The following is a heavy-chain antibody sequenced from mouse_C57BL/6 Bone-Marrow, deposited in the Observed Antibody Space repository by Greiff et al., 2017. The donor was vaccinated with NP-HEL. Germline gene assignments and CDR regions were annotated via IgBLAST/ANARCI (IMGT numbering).Heavy chain of an antibody. CDR3: AREQYYGSSPFAY. J-gene: IGHJ3*01. D-gene: IGHD1-1*01. Sequence: VQLQQSGAELVKPGASVKMSCKASGYTFTSYWITWVKQRPGQGLEWIGDIYPGSGSTNYNEKFKSKATLTVDTSSSTAYMQLSSLTSEDSAVYYCAREQYYGSSPFAYWGQGTLVTVSA. CDR1: GYTFTSYW. CDR2: IYPGSGST. V-gene: IGHV1-55*01.